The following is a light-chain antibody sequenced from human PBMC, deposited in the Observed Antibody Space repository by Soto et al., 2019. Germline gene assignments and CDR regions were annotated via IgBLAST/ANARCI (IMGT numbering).Light chain of an antibody. CDR3: QQYNNWPPGT. V-gene: IGKV3D-15*01. Sequence: IVMTQSPATLSVSPGERATLSCRASQSISSNLAWYQHKPGQPPRLLIYGASNRATGIPARFSGLGSGTECTLTISSLQSEDFVVYYCQQYNNWPPGTFVQGTQVEIK. CDR2: GAS. J-gene: IGKJ1*01. CDR1: QSISSN.